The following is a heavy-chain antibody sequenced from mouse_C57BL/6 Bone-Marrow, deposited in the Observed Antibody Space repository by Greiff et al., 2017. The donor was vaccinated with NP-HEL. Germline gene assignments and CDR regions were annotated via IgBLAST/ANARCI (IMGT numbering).Heavy chain of an antibody. D-gene: IGHD1-1*02. J-gene: IGHJ2*01. CDR2: ISSGGDYI. V-gene: IGHV5-9-1*02. Sequence: EVKLMESGEGLVKPGGSLKLSCAASGFTFSSYAMSWVRQTPEKRLEWVAYISSGGDYIYYADTVKGRFTISRDNARNTLYLQMSSLKSEDTAMYYCTRLPLVLPYYFDYWGQGTTLTVSS. CDR3: TRLPLVLPYYFDY. CDR1: GFTFSSYA.